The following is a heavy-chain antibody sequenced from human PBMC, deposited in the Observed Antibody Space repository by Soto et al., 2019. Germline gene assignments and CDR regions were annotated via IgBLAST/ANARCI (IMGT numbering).Heavy chain of an antibody. V-gene: IGHV4-34*01. CDR3: ASGSMVRGPHFDY. CDR1: GGSFSGYY. Sequence: QVQLQQWGAGLLKPSETLSLTCAVYGGSFSGYYWSWIRQPPGKGLEWIGEINHSGSTNYNPSLKSRVTISVDTSKNQFSLKLSSVTAADTAVYYCASGSMVRGPHFDYWGQGTLVTVSS. D-gene: IGHD3-10*01. CDR2: INHSGST. J-gene: IGHJ4*02.